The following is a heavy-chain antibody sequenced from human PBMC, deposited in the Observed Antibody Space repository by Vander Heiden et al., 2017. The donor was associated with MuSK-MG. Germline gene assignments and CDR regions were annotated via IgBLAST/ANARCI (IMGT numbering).Heavy chain of an antibody. CDR3: AREVVVNGELLLFYYYYGMDV. V-gene: IGHV1-2*02. D-gene: IGHD3-22*01. CDR2: INPNSGGT. CDR1: GYTFTGYY. Sequence: QVQLVQSGAELKKPGASVKVSCKASGYTFTGYYMHWVRQAPGQGLEWMGWINPNSGGTNYAQKFQGSVTMSRDTSISTAYLELIRLRSYDTAVYYCAREVVVNGELLLFYYYYGMDVCGRGSTVTLSS. J-gene: IGHJ6*02.